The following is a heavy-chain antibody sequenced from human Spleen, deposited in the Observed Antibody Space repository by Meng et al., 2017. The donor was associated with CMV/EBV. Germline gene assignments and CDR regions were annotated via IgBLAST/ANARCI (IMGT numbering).Heavy chain of an antibody. Sequence: GSLRLSCAASGFTFSSYWMSWVRQTPGKGLEWIGEVFSGGTTTYNPSLRSRVSMSVDKSKSQISLTLTSVTAADTAVYHCVRKSLCSSISCYDFWGRGTLVTVSS. CDR1: GFTFSSYW. CDR2: VFSGGTT. CDR3: VRKSLCSSISCYDF. J-gene: IGHJ4*02. D-gene: IGHD6-6*01. V-gene: IGHV4-4*02.